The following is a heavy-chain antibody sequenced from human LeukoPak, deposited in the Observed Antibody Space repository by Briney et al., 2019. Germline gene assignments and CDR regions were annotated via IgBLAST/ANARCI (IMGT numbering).Heavy chain of an antibody. V-gene: IGHV3-30-3*01. Sequence: PGGSLRLSCAPSGXTFSSHAVHWVRQAPGKGLEWVAVISYDGNNTYYADSVKGRFTIPRDNSKNTLYLQMNSLRAEDTAVYYCARSPAAGYYYGVDVWGQGTTVTVSS. D-gene: IGHD6-13*01. CDR2: ISYDGNNT. CDR1: GXTFSSHA. J-gene: IGHJ6*02. CDR3: ARSPAAGYYYGVDV.